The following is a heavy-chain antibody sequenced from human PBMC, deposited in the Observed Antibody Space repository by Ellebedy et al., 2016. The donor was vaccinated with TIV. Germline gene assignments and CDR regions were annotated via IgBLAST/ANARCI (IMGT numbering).Heavy chain of an antibody. CDR2: ISSSSSYI. Sequence: GGSLRLSXAASGFTFSSYSMNWVRQAPGKGLEWVSSISSSSSYIYYADSVKGRFTISRDNAKNSLYLQMNSLRAEDTAVYYCASEVSSWSTYYYYYMDVWGKGTTVTVSS. CDR3: ASEVSSWSTYYYYYMDV. D-gene: IGHD6-13*01. CDR1: GFTFSSYS. J-gene: IGHJ6*03. V-gene: IGHV3-21*01.